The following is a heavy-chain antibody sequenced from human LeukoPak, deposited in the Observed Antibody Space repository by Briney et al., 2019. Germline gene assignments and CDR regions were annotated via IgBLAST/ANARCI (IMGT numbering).Heavy chain of an antibody. D-gene: IGHD5-18*01. CDR1: GYSISSGYY. J-gene: IGHJ6*03. CDR2: IYHSGST. CDR3: AREHMDTDMVSYYYMDV. Sequence: SETLSLTCAVSGYSISSGYYWGWIRQPPGKGLEWIGSIYHSGSTYYNPSLKSRVTISVDTSQNQFSLKVSSVTAADTAVYYCAREHMDTDMVSYYYMDVWGKGTTVTVPS. V-gene: IGHV4-38-2*02.